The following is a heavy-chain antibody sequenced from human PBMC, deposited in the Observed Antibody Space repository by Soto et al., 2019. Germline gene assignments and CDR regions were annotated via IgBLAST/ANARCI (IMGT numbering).Heavy chain of an antibody. Sequence: GESLKISCKGSGYSFTSYWISWVRQMPGKGLEWMGRIDPSDSYTNYSPSFQGHVTISADKSISTAYLQWSSLKASDTAMYYCARQKSHCSSTSCPSFPYYYGMDVWGQGTTVTVSS. CDR3: ARQKSHCSSTSCPSFPYYYGMDV. J-gene: IGHJ6*02. CDR1: GYSFTSYW. V-gene: IGHV5-10-1*01. CDR2: IDPSDSYT. D-gene: IGHD2-2*01.